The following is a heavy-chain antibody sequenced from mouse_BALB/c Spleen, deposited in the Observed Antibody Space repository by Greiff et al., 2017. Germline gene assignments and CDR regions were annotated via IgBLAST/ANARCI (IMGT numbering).Heavy chain of an antibody. V-gene: IGHV1S34*01. CDR1: GYSFTGYY. D-gene: IGHD4-1*01. CDR2: ISCYNGAT. J-gene: IGHJ4*01. CDR3: ARKRGRGYAMDY. Sequence: LVKTGASVKISCKASGYSFTGYYMHWVKQSHGKSLEWIGYISCYNGATSYNQKFKGKATFTVDTSSSTAYMQFNSLTSEDSAVYYCARKRGRGYAMDYWGQGTSVTVSS.